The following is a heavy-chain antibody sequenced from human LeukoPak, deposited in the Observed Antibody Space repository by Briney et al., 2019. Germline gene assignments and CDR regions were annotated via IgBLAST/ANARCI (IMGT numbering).Heavy chain of an antibody. CDR3: AKDRNIAARPIFDS. D-gene: IGHD6-6*01. J-gene: IGHJ4*02. CDR2: ISDSGGIT. Sequence: GGSLRLSCAPSGFTFSSYAMSWVRQAPGKGLEWVSVISDSGGITYFADSVKGRFSISRDNSKNTLWLQMASLRAEDTAVYYCAKDRNIAARPIFDSWGQGTLVTVSS. CDR1: GFTFSSYA. V-gene: IGHV3-23*01.